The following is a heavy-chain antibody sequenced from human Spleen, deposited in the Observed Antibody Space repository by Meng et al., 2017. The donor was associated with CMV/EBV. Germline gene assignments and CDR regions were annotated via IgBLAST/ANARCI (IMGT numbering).Heavy chain of an antibody. CDR1: GFTFSNYV. J-gene: IGHJ4*02. D-gene: IGHD3-10*01. CDR3: AKSTYGSGSYYFDY. CDR2: IYSGGSST. V-gene: IGHV3-23*03. Sequence: GESLKISCAASGFTFSNYVMSWVRQAPGKGLEWVSVIYSGGSSTYYADSVKGRFTISRDNSKNTLYLQMNSLRAEDTAVYYCAKSTYGSGSYYFDYWGQGTLVTVSS.